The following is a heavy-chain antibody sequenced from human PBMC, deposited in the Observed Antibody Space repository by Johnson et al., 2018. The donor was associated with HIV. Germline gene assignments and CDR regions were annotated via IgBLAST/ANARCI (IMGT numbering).Heavy chain of an antibody. CDR1: GFTFSSYA. V-gene: IGHV3-23*04. CDR3: ARVKGATNALDI. D-gene: IGHD1-26*01. J-gene: IGHJ3*02. Sequence: VQLVESGGGLVQPGGSLRLSCAASGFTFSSYAMSWVRQAPGKGLEWVSYISSSGNKYYADSVKGRFTISRDNSKKTLYLQMNSLRAEDTAMYYCARVKGATNALDIWGPGTLVTVSS. CDR2: ISSSGNK.